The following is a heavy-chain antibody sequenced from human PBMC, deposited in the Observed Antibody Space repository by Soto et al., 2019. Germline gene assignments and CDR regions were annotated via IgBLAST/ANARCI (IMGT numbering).Heavy chain of an antibody. CDR2: INHSGST. Sequence: PSETLSLTCAVYGGSFSCYYWSWIRQPPGKGLEWIGEINHSGSTNYNPSLKSRVTISVDTSKNQFSLKLSSVTAADTAVYYCARVHVMVVAGSTFDYWGHGTLVTVSS. D-gene: IGHD6-19*01. V-gene: IGHV4-34*01. CDR1: GGSFSCYY. CDR3: ARVHVMVVAGSTFDY. J-gene: IGHJ4*01.